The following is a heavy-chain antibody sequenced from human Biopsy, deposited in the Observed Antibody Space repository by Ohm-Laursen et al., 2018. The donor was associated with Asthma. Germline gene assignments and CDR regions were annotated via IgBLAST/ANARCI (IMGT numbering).Heavy chain of an antibody. CDR2: ISWNSGNI. CDR3: AKSADYYDSTDYLDF. V-gene: IGHV3-9*01. CDR1: GFSFNDCA. D-gene: IGHD3-22*01. J-gene: IGHJ4*01. Sequence: SLRLSCAASGFSFNDCAMHWVRQAPGKGLEWVSSISWNSGNIDYAVSVKGRFTISRDNAKNSLYLQMQSLRPEDTAFYYCAKSADYYDSTDYLDFWGRGTLVIVSS.